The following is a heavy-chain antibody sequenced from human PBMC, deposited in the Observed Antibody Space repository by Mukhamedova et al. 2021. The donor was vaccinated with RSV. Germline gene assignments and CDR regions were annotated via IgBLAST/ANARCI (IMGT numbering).Heavy chain of an antibody. J-gene: IGHJ6*01. V-gene: IGHV3-23*01. CDR2: ISGSGGTT. D-gene: IGHD3-22*01. CDR3: AKGLGNYYYDSSGYFYADSYCGMDV. Sequence: VRQAPGKGLEWVSGISGSGGTTYYADSVKGRFTISRDNFKNTLYVQMNSLRDEDTAVYYCAKGLGNYYYDSSGYFYADSYCGMDV.